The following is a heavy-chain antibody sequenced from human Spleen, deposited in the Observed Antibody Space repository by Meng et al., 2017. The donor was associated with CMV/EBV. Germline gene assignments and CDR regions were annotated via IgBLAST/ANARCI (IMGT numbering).Heavy chain of an antibody. Sequence: LSLTCAASGFTFDTYAMSWVRQVPGKGLECVSGISGSGGNTYYADSVKGRFTISRDNSKNTLYLQMNSLRAEDTAVYYCAKDQAVDITIFGVVSKGDYYYGMDVWGQGTTVTVSS. CDR3: AKDQAVDITIFGVVSKGDYYYGMDV. J-gene: IGHJ6*02. CDR1: GFTFDTYA. CDR2: ISGSGGNT. D-gene: IGHD3-3*01. V-gene: IGHV3-23*01.